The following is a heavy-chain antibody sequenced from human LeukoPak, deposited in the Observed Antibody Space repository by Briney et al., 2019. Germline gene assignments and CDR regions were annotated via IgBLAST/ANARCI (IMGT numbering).Heavy chain of an antibody. Sequence: PSETLSLTCAVSGDSISSYYWSWVRQPPAKGLEWIGYIYYSGSTNYNPSLKSRVTISVDTSKHQFSLKLSSVTAADTAVYYCARHAAFADYQSHLTHVYYWGQGTLVTVSS. CDR3: ARHAAFADYQSHLTHVYY. J-gene: IGHJ4*02. CDR1: GDSISSYY. CDR2: IYYSGST. V-gene: IGHV4-59*01. D-gene: IGHD3-16*01.